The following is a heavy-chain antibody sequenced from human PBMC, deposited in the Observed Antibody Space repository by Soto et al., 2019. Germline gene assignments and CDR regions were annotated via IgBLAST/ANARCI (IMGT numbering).Heavy chain of an antibody. Sequence: PSETLSLTCAVYGGSFSCYYWSWIRQPPGKGLEWIGEINHSGSTNYNPSLKSRVTISVDTSKNQFSLKLSSVTAADTAVYYCARKRGGGLMVCAIRAFDIWGQGTMVTVSS. CDR1: GGSFSCYY. D-gene: IGHD2-8*01. CDR3: ARKRGGGLMVCAIRAFDI. V-gene: IGHV4-34*01. CDR2: INHSGST. J-gene: IGHJ3*02.